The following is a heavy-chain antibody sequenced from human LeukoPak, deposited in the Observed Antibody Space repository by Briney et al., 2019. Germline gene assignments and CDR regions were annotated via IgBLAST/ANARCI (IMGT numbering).Heavy chain of an antibody. D-gene: IGHD3-10*01. Sequence: GWSLRLSCAASGFTFDTYAMSWVRQAPGKGLEWVSTIGNTETYYADSVKGRFTISRDNRQNTVYLQMTSLRAEDTAVYFCAEDAIRGNGIYDAFDIWGQGTRVTVSS. V-gene: IGHV3-23*01. CDR1: GFTFDTYA. CDR2: IGNTET. CDR3: AEDAIRGNGIYDAFDI. J-gene: IGHJ3*02.